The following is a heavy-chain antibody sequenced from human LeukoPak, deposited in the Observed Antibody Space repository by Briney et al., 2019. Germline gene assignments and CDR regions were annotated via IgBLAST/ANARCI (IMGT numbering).Heavy chain of an antibody. Sequence: PGGSLRLSCAASGFTFSNFGMHWVRQAPGKGLVWVAVIWYDGSNKHYADSVKGRFTISRDNSKNTLYLQMNSLRAEDTAVYYCAKGDSSGYDWGQGTLVTVSS. CDR1: GFTFSNFG. D-gene: IGHD3-22*01. CDR3: AKGDSSGYD. CDR2: IWYDGSNK. V-gene: IGHV3-33*06. J-gene: IGHJ4*02.